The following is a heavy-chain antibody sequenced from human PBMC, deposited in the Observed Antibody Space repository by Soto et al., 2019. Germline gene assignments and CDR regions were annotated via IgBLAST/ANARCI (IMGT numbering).Heavy chain of an antibody. CDR1: GGSISDYY. V-gene: IGHV4-59*08. J-gene: IGHJ4*02. CDR3: ARHSPAISISDH. CDR2: IYYTGST. D-gene: IGHD3-3*01. Sequence: SETLSLTCTVSGGSISDYYWSWIRQPPGKGLEWVGYIYYTGSTTYNPSLKSRLTLSVDTSKNQFSLKLRSVSAADTAVYYCARHSPAISISDHWGQGTLVTVS.